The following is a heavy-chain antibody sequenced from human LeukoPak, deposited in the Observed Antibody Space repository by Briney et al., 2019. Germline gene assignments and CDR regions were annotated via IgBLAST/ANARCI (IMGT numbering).Heavy chain of an antibody. CDR2: IIGSGHRT. CDR3: AKVHWGDTSRMVY. CDR1: GFTFSTYV. Sequence: PGGSLRVSCAASGFTFSTYVINWVRQAPGKGREWVSGIIGSGHRTYYADSVKDRFTIPRDNSKKTLYLKMKSLRAEHTAVYYCAKVHWGDTSRMVYWGQGNLVTLSS. J-gene: IGHJ4*02. D-gene: IGHD1-26*01. V-gene: IGHV3-23*01.